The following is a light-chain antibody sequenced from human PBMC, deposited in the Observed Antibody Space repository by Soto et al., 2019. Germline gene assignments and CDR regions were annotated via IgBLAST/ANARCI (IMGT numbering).Light chain of an antibody. CDR3: SSYTSSSTYV. CDR2: EVT. Sequence: QSALTQPASVSGSPGQSITISCSGTSSDIGGYNFVSWYQHYPGKAPKVMIYEVTNRPSGVSNRFSGSKSGNTASLTISGLLAEDEADYYCSSYTSSSTYVFGTGTKLTVL. V-gene: IGLV2-14*01. J-gene: IGLJ1*01. CDR1: SSDIGGYNF.